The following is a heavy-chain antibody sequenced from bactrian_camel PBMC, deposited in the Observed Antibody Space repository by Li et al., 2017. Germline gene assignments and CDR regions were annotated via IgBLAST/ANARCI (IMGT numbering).Heavy chain of an antibody. V-gene: IGHV3S54*01. Sequence: HVQLVESGGGSVQAGGSLTLTCVISGNTFGTHSMAWFRQAPGKEREPVARINQGGGYTDYASSVKGRFTVSRDNARNTVYLQMNTLKSEDTALYYCAMVWVGAGYKHWGQGTQVTVS. CDR1: GNTFGTHS. CDR3: AMVWVGAGYKH. J-gene: IGHJ4*01. D-gene: IGHD3*01. CDR2: INQGGGYT.